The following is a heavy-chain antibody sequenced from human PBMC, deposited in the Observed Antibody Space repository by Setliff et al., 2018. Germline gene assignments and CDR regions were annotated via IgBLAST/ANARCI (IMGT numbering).Heavy chain of an antibody. V-gene: IGHV3-21*01. Sequence: GGSLRLSCGASGFTFTSYSMTWVRQAPGKGLEWVSSISGSSSYIYYADSVKGRFTISRDNAKNSAYLQMNSLRSEDTGIYYCAKDNIWSLDDWGQGTLVTVSS. CDR2: ISGSSSYI. D-gene: IGHD2-15*01. J-gene: IGHJ1*01. CDR1: GFTFTSYS. CDR3: AKDNIWSLDD.